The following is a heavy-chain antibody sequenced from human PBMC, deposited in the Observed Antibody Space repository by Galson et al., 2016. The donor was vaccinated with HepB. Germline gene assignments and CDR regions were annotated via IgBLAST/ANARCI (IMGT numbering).Heavy chain of an antibody. CDR3: ARVFIPPSGYSYGYEDFYYYGMDV. V-gene: IGHV3-30*04. J-gene: IGHJ6*02. CDR1: GFTFSTYA. D-gene: IGHD5-18*01. Sequence: SLRLSCAAAGFTFSTYAMHWVRQAPGKGLEWVTIISFDGSYKYYADSVKGRFTISRDNSKNTLFLQMNRLRAEDTAVYYCARVFIPPSGYSYGYEDFYYYGMDVWGQGTTVTVSS. CDR2: ISFDGSYK.